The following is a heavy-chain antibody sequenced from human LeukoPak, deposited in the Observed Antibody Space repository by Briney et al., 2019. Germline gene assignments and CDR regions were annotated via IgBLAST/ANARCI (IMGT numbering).Heavy chain of an antibody. Sequence: GGSLRLSCVVSGFTFSDHYMSWIRQAPGKGLEWVSYITPSGNTIYYADSVKGRFTISRDNAKNSLYLQMNNLRAEDTAMFYCATSMAQDVDAFHIWGQGTMVTVSS. V-gene: IGHV3-11*04. D-gene: IGHD2-21*01. J-gene: IGHJ3*02. CDR2: ITPSGNTI. CDR3: ATSMAQDVDAFHI. CDR1: GFTFSDHY.